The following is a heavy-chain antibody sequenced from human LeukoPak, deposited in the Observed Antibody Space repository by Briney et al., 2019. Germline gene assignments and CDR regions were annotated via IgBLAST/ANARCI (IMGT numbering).Heavy chain of an antibody. CDR2: ISSSGSIT. V-gene: IGHV3-23*01. CDR3: AKEKRSIAVAGPDY. D-gene: IGHD6-19*01. J-gene: IGHJ4*02. Sequence: GGSLRLSCAASGFSFSVYEMHWVRQASGKGLEWISDISSSGSITYYADSVKGRFTISRDNSKNTLYLQMNSLRAEDTAVYYCAKEKRSIAVAGPDYWGQGTLVTVSS. CDR1: GFSFSVYE.